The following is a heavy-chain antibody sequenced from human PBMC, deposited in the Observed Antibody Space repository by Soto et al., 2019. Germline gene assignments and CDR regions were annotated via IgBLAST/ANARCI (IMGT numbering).Heavy chain of an antibody. CDR3: STYSSSARTFHDAFDI. D-gene: IGHD6-6*01. J-gene: IGHJ3*02. Sequence: ASVRVSCKASGYTCTGYYMHWVRQAPGQGLEWMGWTDPNSGDTKYAQNFQGRVTMTRDTSISTAYMELSRLRSDDTAVYYCSTYSSSARTFHDAFDIWGQGTLVTVSS. V-gene: IGHV1-2*02. CDR1: GYTCTGYY. CDR2: TDPNSGDT.